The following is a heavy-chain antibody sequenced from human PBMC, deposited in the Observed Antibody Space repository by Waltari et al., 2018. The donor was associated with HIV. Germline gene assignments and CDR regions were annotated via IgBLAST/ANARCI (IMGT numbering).Heavy chain of an antibody. Sequence: QVQLLQSGGEVKKPGASVKVSCKPSGYTFLTYGLSWMRPAPGQGLQWMGWTTPNKPNSEGAAQFQEGVSMTAGPAAGTAYREVRGLRSDDTAIYFCTIRPWTDIVGSQYGGDVWGQGTTVTVSS. CDR3: TIRPWTDIVGSQYGGDV. CDR2: TTPNKPNS. CDR1: GYTFLTYG. V-gene: IGHV1-18*01. D-gene: IGHD5-12*01. J-gene: IGHJ6*02.